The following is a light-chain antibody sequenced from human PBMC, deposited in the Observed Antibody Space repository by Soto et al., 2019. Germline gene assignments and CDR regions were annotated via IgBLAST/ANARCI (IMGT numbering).Light chain of an antibody. CDR1: SSDVGGYNY. Sequence: QSALTQPASVSGSPGQSITISCTGTSSDVGGYNYVSWYQQHPGKAPKLMIYEVSNRPQGFSNRFSGSKSGNTASLTISGLQAEDEADYYCSSYTSSSIDYVFGTGTKLTVL. V-gene: IGLV2-14*01. CDR3: SSYTSSSIDYV. CDR2: EVS. J-gene: IGLJ1*01.